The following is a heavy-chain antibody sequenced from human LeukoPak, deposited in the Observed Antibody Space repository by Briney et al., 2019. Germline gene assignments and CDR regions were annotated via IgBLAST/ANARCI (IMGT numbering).Heavy chain of an antibody. J-gene: IGHJ4*02. D-gene: IGHD3-22*01. CDR2: INAGNGNT. CDR3: ARDYLGRGGYHYY. Sequence: ASVKVSCKASGYTFTSYAMHWVRQAPGQRLEWMGWINAGNGNTKYSQKFQGRVTITRDTSASTAYMELSSLRSEDTAVYYCARDYLGRGGYHYYWGQGTLVTVSS. CDR1: GYTFTSYA. V-gene: IGHV1-3*01.